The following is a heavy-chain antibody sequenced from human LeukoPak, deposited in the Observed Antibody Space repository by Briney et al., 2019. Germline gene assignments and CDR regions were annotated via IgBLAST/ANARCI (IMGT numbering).Heavy chain of an antibody. Sequence: PSETLSLTCTVSGGSISSSSYYWGWIRQPPGKGLEWIGSIYYSGSTNYNPSLKSRVTISVDTSKNQFSLKLSSVTAADTAVYYCARPYIDYDFWSGYSDYYMDVWGKGTTVTVSS. J-gene: IGHJ6*03. V-gene: IGHV4-39*07. CDR3: ARPYIDYDFWSGYSDYYMDV. CDR2: IYYSGST. D-gene: IGHD3-3*01. CDR1: GGSISSSSYY.